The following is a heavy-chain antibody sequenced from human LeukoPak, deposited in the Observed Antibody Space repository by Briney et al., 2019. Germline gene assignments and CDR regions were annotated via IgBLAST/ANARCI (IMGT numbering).Heavy chain of an antibody. CDR2: ISYDGSIK. J-gene: IGHJ5*01. Sequence: GRSLRLSCAASGFTFSRSGMHWVRQAPGKGLEWVAVISYDGSIKYYADSVKGRFTISRDNSKNTLYLQINSLRVDDTAIYYCARGSHGEHDSWGQGTLVTVSS. D-gene: IGHD4-17*01. CDR1: GFTFSRSG. CDR3: ARGSHGEHDS. V-gene: IGHV3-30*03.